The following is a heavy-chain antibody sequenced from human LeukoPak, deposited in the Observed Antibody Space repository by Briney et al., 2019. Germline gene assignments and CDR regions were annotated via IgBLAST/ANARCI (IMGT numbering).Heavy chain of an antibody. J-gene: IGHJ2*01. D-gene: IGHD3-16*02. V-gene: IGHV3-23*01. CDR3: AREEHYRRYFAL. Sequence: GGSLRLSCAASGFTFSSYAMSWVRQAPGKGLEWVSAISGSGSRTYYADSVKGRFTISRDNSKNTLYLQMNNLRAEDTAVYFCAREEHYRRYFALWGRGTLVTVSS. CDR1: GFTFSSYA. CDR2: ISGSGSRT.